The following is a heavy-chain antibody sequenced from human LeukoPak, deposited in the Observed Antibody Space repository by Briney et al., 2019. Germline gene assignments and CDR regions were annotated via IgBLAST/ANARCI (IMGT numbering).Heavy chain of an antibody. D-gene: IGHD3-22*01. CDR3: ARESGYYDSSGYYYYFDY. CDR2: IIPILDIA. CDR1: GGTFSSYA. Sequence: ASVKVSCKASGGTFSSYAISWVRQAPGQGLEWMGRIIPILDIANYAQKFQGRVTITADKSTSTAYMELSSLRSEDTAVYYCARESGYYDSSGYYYYFDYWGQGTLVTVSS. V-gene: IGHV1-69*04. J-gene: IGHJ4*02.